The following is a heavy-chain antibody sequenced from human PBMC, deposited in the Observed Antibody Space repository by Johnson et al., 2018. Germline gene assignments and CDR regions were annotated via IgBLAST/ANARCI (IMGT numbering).Heavy chain of an antibody. CDR1: GFTFRDFG. V-gene: IGHV3-30*18. CDR2: ISNDGNNK. Sequence: VQLVESGGGLVQPGRSLILSCAASGFTFRDFGMHWVRQAPGTGLEWIAVISNDGNNKDYADSVKGRFSGFRDNYRDTLDLQRSGLRSEDTAVYYCAKERGEWLPFDYWGQGIPVTVSS. D-gene: IGHD3-16*01. CDR3: AKERGEWLPFDY. J-gene: IGHJ4*02.